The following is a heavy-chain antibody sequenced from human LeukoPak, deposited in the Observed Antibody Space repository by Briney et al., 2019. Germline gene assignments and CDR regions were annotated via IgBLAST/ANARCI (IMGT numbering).Heavy chain of an antibody. J-gene: IGHJ4*02. CDR3: VSPRGFSYGYFDY. CDR1: GGSFSGDY. Sequence: SETLSLTCVVYGGSFSGDYWSWIRQPPGKGLEWIGSIYYSKNTYYNPSLKSRVTISADTSKNQFSLTLGSVSATDTAVYYCVSPRGFSYGYFDYWGQGTLVTVSS. D-gene: IGHD5-18*01. CDR2: IYYSKNT. V-gene: IGHV4-34*01.